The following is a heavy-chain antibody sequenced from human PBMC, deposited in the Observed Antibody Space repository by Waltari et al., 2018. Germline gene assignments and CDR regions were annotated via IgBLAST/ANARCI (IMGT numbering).Heavy chain of an antibody. CDR1: GFTFSSYA. J-gene: IGHJ6*03. V-gene: IGHV3-23*04. CDR2: ISGSGGST. CDR3: AKVPGVYATSYYYYMDV. D-gene: IGHD2-8*01. Sequence: EVQLVESGGGLVQPGGSLRLSCAASGFTFSSYAMSWVRQAPGKGLEWVSAISGSGGSTYSAASVTGRFTISRDNSKNTLYLQMNSLRAEDTAVYYCAKVPGVYATSYYYYMDVWGKGTTVTVSS.